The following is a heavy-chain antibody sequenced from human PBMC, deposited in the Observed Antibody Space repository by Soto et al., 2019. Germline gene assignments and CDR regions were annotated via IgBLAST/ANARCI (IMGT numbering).Heavy chain of an antibody. Sequence: GGSLRLSCAASGFTFSSYSMSWVRQAPGKGLEWVSYLSKSSSTIYYADSVKGRFTISRDNAKNSLYLQMNSLRAEDTAVYFCARVSLISRVYDYWGQGTLVTVSS. D-gene: IGHD2-15*01. J-gene: IGHJ4*01. V-gene: IGHV3-48*01. CDR3: ARVSLISRVYDY. CDR1: GFTFSSYS. CDR2: LSKSSSTI.